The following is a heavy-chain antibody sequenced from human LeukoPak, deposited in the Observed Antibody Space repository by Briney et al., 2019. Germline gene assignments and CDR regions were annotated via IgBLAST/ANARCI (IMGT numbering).Heavy chain of an antibody. J-gene: IGHJ4*02. CDR2: ISSSSSNT. D-gene: IGHD3-9*01. CDR1: GFTLSGYY. CDR3: AREKDYDILTGIDY. Sequence: GGSLRLSCVGSGFTLSGYYMSWIRQAPGKGLEWVSYISSSSSNTIYADSVKGRFTISRDNAKNSLYLQMNSLRAEDTAVYYCAREKDYDILTGIDYWGEGTLVT. V-gene: IGHV3-11*05.